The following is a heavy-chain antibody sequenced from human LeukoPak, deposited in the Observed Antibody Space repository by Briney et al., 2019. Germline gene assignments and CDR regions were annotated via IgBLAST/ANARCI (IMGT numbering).Heavy chain of an antibody. CDR1: GFTFSSYG. D-gene: IGHD3-10*01. V-gene: IGHV3-33*01. J-gene: IGHJ3*02. Sequence: PGGSLRLSCAASGFTFSSYGMHWVRQAPGKGLEWVAVIWYDGSNKYYADSVKGRFTISRDNSKNTLYLQMNSLRAEDTAVYYCARDARGMVRGVIGIWGQGTMVTVSS. CDR2: IWYDGSNK. CDR3: ARDARGMVRGVIGI.